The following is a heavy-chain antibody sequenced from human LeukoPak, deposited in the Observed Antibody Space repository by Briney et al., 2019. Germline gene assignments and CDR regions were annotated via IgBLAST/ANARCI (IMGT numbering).Heavy chain of an antibody. V-gene: IGHV3-23*01. CDR1: GFTFSSYA. J-gene: IGHJ5*02. Sequence: GGSLRLSCAASGFTFSSYAMSWVRQAPGKGLEWVSAISGSGGSTYYADSVKGRFTISRDNSKSTLYLQMNSLRAEDTAVYYCAKDPATDYGDFNWFDPWGQGTLVTVSS. D-gene: IGHD4-17*01. CDR3: AKDPATDYGDFNWFDP. CDR2: ISGSGGST.